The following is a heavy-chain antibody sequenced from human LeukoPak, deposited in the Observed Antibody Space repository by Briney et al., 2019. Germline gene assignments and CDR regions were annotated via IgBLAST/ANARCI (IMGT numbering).Heavy chain of an antibody. Sequence: GSLRLSCAASGFTFSSYWMSWVRQARGKGLEWVANIKQDGSEKYYVDSVKGRFTISRDNAKNSLYLQVNSLRAEDTAVYYCARAGLDYYDSSGYLTWGQGTLVTVSS. J-gene: IGHJ4*02. CDR2: IKQDGSEK. CDR3: ARAGLDYYDSSGYLT. D-gene: IGHD3-22*01. V-gene: IGHV3-7*01. CDR1: GFTFSSYW.